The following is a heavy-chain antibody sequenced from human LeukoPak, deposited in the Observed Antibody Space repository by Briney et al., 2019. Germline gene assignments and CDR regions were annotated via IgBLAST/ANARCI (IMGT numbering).Heavy chain of an antibody. CDR2: ISSSGGST. CDR3: AKDIVVVPAAIRAVATIRDY. V-gene: IGHV3-23*01. D-gene: IGHD2-2*02. Sequence: PGGSLRLXCAASGFTCSSYAMSWVRLAPGKGLESVSAISSSGGSTYYADSVKGRFTISRDNSKNTLYLQMNSLRAEDTAVYYCAKDIVVVPAAIRAVATIRDYWGQGTLVTVSS. J-gene: IGHJ4*02. CDR1: GFTCSSYA.